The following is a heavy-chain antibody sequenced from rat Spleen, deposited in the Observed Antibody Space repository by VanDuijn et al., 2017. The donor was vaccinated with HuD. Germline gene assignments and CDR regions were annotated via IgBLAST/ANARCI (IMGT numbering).Heavy chain of an antibody. V-gene: IGHV5-19*01. Sequence: EVQLVESGGGLVQPGRSLKLSCVASGFTFSDYGMNWIRQAPTKGLEWVASISPSGGSTYYRDSVKGRFTISRDNAKSTLYLPMDSLRFEDTATYYCATDPLGAQADRGQGTLVTVSS. CDR1: GFTFSDYG. CDR2: ISPSGGST. CDR3: ATDPLGAQAD. D-gene: IGHD5-1*01. J-gene: IGHJ3*01.